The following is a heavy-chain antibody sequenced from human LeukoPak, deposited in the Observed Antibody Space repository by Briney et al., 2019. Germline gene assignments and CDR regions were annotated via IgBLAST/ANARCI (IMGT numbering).Heavy chain of an antibody. V-gene: IGHV4-30-2*01. CDR2: IYHSGST. D-gene: IGHD4-23*01. Sequence: SETLSLTCAVSGGSISSGGYSWSWLRQPPGKGLEWIGYIYHSGSTYYNPSLKSRVTISVDTSKNQFSLKLSSVTAADTAVYYCARDNSNDAFDIWGQGTMVTVSS. J-gene: IGHJ3*02. CDR3: ARDNSNDAFDI. CDR1: GGSISSGGYS.